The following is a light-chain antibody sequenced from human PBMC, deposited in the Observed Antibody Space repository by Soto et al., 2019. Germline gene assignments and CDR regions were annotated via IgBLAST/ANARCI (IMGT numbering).Light chain of an antibody. CDR2: DAS. CDR1: QSVSSY. V-gene: IGKV3-11*01. Sequence: EIVLTQYPATLSLSPGEIATLSCRASQSVSSYLAWYQQKPGQAPRLLIYDASNRATGIPARFSGSGSETDFTLTISSLEPEDFAVYYCQQRSNWPPYTFGQGTKLEIK. J-gene: IGKJ2*01. CDR3: QQRSNWPPYT.